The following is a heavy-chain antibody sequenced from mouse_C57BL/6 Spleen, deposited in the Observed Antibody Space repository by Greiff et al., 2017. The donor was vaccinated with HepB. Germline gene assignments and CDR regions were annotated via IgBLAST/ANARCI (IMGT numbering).Heavy chain of an antibody. CDR2: INYDGSST. J-gene: IGHJ2*01. CDR3: ARVGYGSSFHFDY. V-gene: IGHV5-16*01. D-gene: IGHD1-1*01. Sequence: EVQRVESEGGLVQPGSSMKLSCTASGFTFSDYYMAWVRQVPEKGLEWVANINYDGSSTYYLDSLKSRFIISRDNAKNILYLQMSSLKSEDTATYYCARVGYGSSFHFDYWGQGTTLTVSS. CDR1: GFTFSDYY.